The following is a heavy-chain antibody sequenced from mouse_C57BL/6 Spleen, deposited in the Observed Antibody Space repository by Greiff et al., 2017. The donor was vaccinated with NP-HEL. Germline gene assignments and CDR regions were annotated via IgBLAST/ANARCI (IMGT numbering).Heavy chain of an antibody. J-gene: IGHJ2*01. CDR2: IYPSDSET. CDR3: ACNYEGSV. V-gene: IGHV1-61*01. D-gene: IGHD2-1*01. Sequence: QVQLQQPGAELVRPGSSVKLSCKASGYTFTSYWMDWVKQRPGQGLEWIGNIYPSDSETHYNQKFKDKATLTVDKSSSTAYMQLSSLTSEDSAVYYCACNYEGSVWGQGTTLTVAS. CDR1: GYTFTSYW.